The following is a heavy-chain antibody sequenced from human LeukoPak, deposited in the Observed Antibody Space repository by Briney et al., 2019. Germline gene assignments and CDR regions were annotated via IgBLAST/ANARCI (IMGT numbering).Heavy chain of an antibody. CDR3: ASGGYCSSTSCPDY. J-gene: IGHJ4*02. Sequence: GGSLRLSCAASGFTFSSYAMSWVRQAPGKGLEWSSSISSSSSYIYYADSVKGRFTISRDNAKNSLYLQMNSLRAEDTAVYYCASGGYCSSTSCPDYWGQGTLVTVSS. V-gene: IGHV3-21*01. CDR2: ISSSSSYI. D-gene: IGHD2-2*01. CDR1: GFTFSSYA.